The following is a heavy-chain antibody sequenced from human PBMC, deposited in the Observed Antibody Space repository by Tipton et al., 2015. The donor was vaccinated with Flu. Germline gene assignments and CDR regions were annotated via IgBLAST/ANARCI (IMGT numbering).Heavy chain of an antibody. D-gene: IGHD3-9*01. CDR3: AGRDYDILTGSRAFDI. V-gene: IGHV4-59*08. J-gene: IGHJ3*02. Sequence: LRLSCTVSGGSITTYYWSWIRQSPGKGLEWIGYIYDSGSTNYNPSLKSRVTISVDTSKNQFSLKLTSVTAADTAVYYCAGRDYDILTGSRAFDIWGQGRMVTVS. CDR1: GGSITTYY. CDR2: IYDSGST.